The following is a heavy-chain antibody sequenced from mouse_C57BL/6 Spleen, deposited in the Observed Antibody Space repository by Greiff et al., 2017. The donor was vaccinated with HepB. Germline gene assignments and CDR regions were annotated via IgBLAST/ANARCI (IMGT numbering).Heavy chain of an antibody. CDR2: IYPGDGDT. Sequence: VQLQQSGPELVKPGASVKISCKASGYAFSSSWMNWVKQRPGKGLEWIGRIYPGDGDTNYNGKFKGKATLTADKSSSTAYMQLSSLTSEDSAVYFCAIITTVVATDAYWGQGTLVTVSA. J-gene: IGHJ3*01. CDR1: GYAFSSSW. V-gene: IGHV1-82*01. D-gene: IGHD1-1*01. CDR3: AIITTVVATDAY.